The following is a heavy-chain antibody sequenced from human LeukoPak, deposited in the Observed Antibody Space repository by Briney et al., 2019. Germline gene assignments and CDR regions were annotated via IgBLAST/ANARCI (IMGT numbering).Heavy chain of an antibody. J-gene: IGHJ4*02. CDR3: ARLGGYSGSLVFR. Sequence: PSETLSLTCSVSGAAMNSGDYYWTWIRQSPGMGLEWIAYIHYNGATYYNPSLKSRLSVSLDTSRNQFSLNLNSVTAADTAVYYCARLGGYSGSLVFRWGQGTLVTVSS. CDR2: IHYNGAT. CDR1: GAAMNSGDYY. D-gene: IGHD5-12*01. V-gene: IGHV4-30-4*08.